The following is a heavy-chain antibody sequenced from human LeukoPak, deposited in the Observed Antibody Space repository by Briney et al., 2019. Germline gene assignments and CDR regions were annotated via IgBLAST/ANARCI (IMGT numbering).Heavy chain of an antibody. CDR3: ARGSRFLGSWYSNRNWANWYFDL. D-gene: IGHD6-13*01. V-gene: IGHV3-20*04. CDR1: GFTFDYYG. CDR2: INWNGGST. Sequence: PGGSLRLSCAASGFTFDYYGLSWVRQAPGKGLEWVSGINWNGGSTSYADSVKGRFTISRDNAKNSLYLQMKSLRPEDTAVYYCARGSRFLGSWYSNRNWANWYFDLWGRGTLVTVSS. J-gene: IGHJ2*01.